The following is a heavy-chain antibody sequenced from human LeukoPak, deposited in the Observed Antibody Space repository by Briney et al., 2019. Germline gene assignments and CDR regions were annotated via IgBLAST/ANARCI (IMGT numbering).Heavy chain of an antibody. CDR1: GYTFTSYD. D-gene: IGHD3-3*01. CDR2: MNPNSDNT. CDR3: ARGPLRSYYYYYMDV. V-gene: IGHV1-8*03. Sequence: ASVKVSCKASGYTFTSYDINWVRQATGQGLEWMGWMNPNSDNTGYAQKFQGRVTITRNTSISTAYMELSSLRSEDTAVYYCARGPLRSYYYYYMDVWGKGTTVTVSS. J-gene: IGHJ6*03.